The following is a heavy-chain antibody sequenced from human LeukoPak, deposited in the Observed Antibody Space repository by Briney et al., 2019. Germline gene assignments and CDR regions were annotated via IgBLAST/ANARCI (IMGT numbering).Heavy chain of an antibody. D-gene: IGHD4-23*01. CDR3: ASAPDYGGPYGWYFDL. CDR1: GDSISSWY. Sequence: PSETLSLTCAVSGDSISSWYWSWIRQPPGKGLEWIGYIYYSGTTYYNPSLKSRVSISFDTSKNQFSLKLSSVTAADTAVYYCASAPDYGGPYGWYFDLWGRGTLVTVSS. J-gene: IGHJ2*01. V-gene: IGHV4-59*01. CDR2: IYYSGTT.